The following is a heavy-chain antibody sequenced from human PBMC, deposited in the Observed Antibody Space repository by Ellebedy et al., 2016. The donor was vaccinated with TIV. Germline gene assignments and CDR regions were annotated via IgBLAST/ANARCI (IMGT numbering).Heavy chain of an antibody. CDR1: GYTFTSYG. Sequence: AALVKVSCKASGYTFTSYGISWVRQAPGQGLEWMGWISAYNGNTNYAQRLQGRVTMTTDTSTSTAYMELRSLRSDDTAVYYCARVTTMVRGVIRCLDVWGHGTTVTVSS. D-gene: IGHD3-10*01. J-gene: IGHJ6*02. CDR3: ARVTTMVRGVIRCLDV. V-gene: IGHV1-18*01. CDR2: ISAYNGNT.